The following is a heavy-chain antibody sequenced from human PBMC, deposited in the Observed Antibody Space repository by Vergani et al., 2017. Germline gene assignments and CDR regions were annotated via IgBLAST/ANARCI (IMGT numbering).Heavy chain of an antibody. CDR1: GYSISSGYY. Sequence: QVQLQESGPGLVKPSETLSLTCAVSGYSISSGYYWGWIRQPPGKGLEWIGSIYHSGSTYYNPSLKSRVTISVDTSKNQFSLKLSSVTAADTAVYYCARHGSNYYDSSGHAFDIWGQGTMVTVSS. V-gene: IGHV4-38-2*01. CDR2: IYHSGST. D-gene: IGHD3-22*01. CDR3: ARHGSNYYDSSGHAFDI. J-gene: IGHJ3*02.